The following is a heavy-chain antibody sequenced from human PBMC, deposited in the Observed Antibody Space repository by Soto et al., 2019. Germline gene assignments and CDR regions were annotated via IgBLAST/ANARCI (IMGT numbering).Heavy chain of an antibody. CDR3: VRMGFSGGGYLSYYYYGMDI. CDR2: IYPDESDT. J-gene: IGHJ6*02. D-gene: IGHD5-12*01. CDR1: GYGFTKDW. Sequence: GESLKISGKGSGYGFTKDWIGWVRQMPGKGLEWMAIIYPDESDTRYSPSFQGQVTISADNSISTAYLQWSSLKASDTAMYYCVRMGFSGGGYLSYYYYGMDIWGQGTTVTVSS. V-gene: IGHV5-51*01.